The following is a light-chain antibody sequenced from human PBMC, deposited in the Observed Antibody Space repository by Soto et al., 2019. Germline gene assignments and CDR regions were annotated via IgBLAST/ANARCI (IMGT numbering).Light chain of an antibody. Sequence: EIVLTQSPGTLSLSPGERATLSCRASQSVSNNYLAWYQQKPGQAPRLLIYGASTRATGIPARFSGSGSGTEFTLTISSLQSEDFAVYYCHQYNGWPRTFGQGTKVDTK. CDR3: HQYNGWPRT. CDR2: GAS. CDR1: QSVSNN. J-gene: IGKJ1*01. V-gene: IGKV3-15*01.